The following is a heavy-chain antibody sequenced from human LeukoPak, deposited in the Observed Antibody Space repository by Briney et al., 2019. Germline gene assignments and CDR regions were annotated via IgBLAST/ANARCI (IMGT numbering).Heavy chain of an antibody. D-gene: IGHD2-15*01. Sequence: GGPLTLSCAASGLPYSTYGMHWPPDSRDKGPEWVAVISNDGSNKYYAESVKGRFTISRDNSKNTLYLQMNSLRAEDTAVYYCAKDEGHCTGGSCYRQGYWGQGTLVTVSS. CDR3: AKDEGHCTGGSCYRQGY. J-gene: IGHJ4*02. CDR1: GLPYSTYG. CDR2: ISNDGSNK. V-gene: IGHV3-30*18.